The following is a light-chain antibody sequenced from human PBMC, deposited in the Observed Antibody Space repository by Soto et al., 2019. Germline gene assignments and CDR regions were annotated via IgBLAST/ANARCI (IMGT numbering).Light chain of an antibody. CDR2: EVS. CDR3: SSYAGSLVV. V-gene: IGLV2-8*01. CDR1: SSYVGGYNY. J-gene: IGLJ2*01. Sequence: HSVLTQPPSASGSPGQSVTISCTGTSSYVGGYNYVSWYQQHPGKAPKLMIYEVSKRPSGVPDRFSGSKSGNTASLTVSGLQAEDEADYYCSSYAGSLVVFGGGTKLTVL.